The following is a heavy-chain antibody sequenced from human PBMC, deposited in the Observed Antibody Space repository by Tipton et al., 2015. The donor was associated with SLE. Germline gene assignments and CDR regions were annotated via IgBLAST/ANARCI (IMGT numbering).Heavy chain of an antibody. Sequence: SLRLSCAASGFTFSSYAMSWVRQAPGKGLEWVSYISSSGSTIYYADSVKGRFTISRDNSKNTLYLQMNSLRAEDTAVFYCAKGYSYGLDYWGQGTLVTVSS. CDR3: AKGYSYGLDY. CDR1: GFTFSSYA. J-gene: IGHJ4*02. D-gene: IGHD5-18*01. V-gene: IGHV3-48*01. CDR2: ISSSGSTI.